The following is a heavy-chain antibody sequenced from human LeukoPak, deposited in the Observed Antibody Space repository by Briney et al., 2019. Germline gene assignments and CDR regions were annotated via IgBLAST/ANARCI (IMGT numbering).Heavy chain of an antibody. CDR1: GYTFTSYG. CDR3: ARGRSSGYYSYYYYYMDV. J-gene: IGHJ6*03. D-gene: IGHD3-22*01. CDR2: ISAYNGNT. Sequence: ASVKVSCKASGYTFTSYGISWVRQAPGQGLEWMGWISAYNGNTNYAQKLQGRVTMTTDTSTSTAYMELRSLRSDDTAVYYCARGRSSGYYSYYYYYMDVWGKGTTVTVSS. V-gene: IGHV1-18*01.